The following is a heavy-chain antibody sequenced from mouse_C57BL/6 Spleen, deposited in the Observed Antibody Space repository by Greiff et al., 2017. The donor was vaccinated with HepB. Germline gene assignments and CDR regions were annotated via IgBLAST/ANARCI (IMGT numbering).Heavy chain of an antibody. V-gene: IGHV3-6*01. CDR1: GYSITSGYY. CDR2: ISYDGSN. CDR3: ARSDYDEGSDY. Sequence: DVKLQESGPGLVKPSQSLSLTCSVTGYSITSGYYWNWIRQFPGNKLEWMGYISYDGSNNYNPSLKNRISITRDTSKNQFFLKLNSVTTEDTATYYCARSDYDEGSDYWGQGTTLTVAS. J-gene: IGHJ2*01. D-gene: IGHD2-4*01.